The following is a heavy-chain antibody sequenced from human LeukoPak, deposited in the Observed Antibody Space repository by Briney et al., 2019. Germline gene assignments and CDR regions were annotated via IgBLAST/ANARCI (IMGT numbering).Heavy chain of an antibody. V-gene: IGHV1-18*01. CDR3: ARGGRWELPRPYAFDI. J-gene: IGHJ3*02. D-gene: IGHD1-26*01. CDR2: ISAYNGNT. CDR1: GYTFTSYG. Sequence: ASVKVSCKASGYTFTSYGISWVRQAPGQGLEWMGWISAYNGNTNYAQNLQGGVTMTTDTSTSTAYMELRSLRSDDTAVYYCARGGRWELPRPYAFDIWGQGTMVTVSS.